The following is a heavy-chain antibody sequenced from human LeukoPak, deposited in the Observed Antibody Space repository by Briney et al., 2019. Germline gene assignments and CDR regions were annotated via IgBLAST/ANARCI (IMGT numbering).Heavy chain of an antibody. CDR1: GYTFTSYG. V-gene: IGHV1-18*01. Sequence: GASVKVSCKASGYTFTSYGISWVRQAPGQGLEWMGWISAYNGNTNYAQKLQGRVTMTTDTSTSTAYMELRSLRSDDTAVYYCARDSKWELRWYFDLWGRGTLVTVSS. CDR3: ARDSKWELRWYFDL. J-gene: IGHJ2*01. D-gene: IGHD1-26*01. CDR2: ISAYNGNT.